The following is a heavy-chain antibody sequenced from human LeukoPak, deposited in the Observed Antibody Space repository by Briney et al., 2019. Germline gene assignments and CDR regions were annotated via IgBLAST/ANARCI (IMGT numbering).Heavy chain of an antibody. Sequence: SETLSLTCTVSGGSISSSSYSWGWIRQPPGKGLEWIGSIYYSGSTYYNPSLKSRVTISVDTSKNQFSLKLSSVTAADTAVYYCARLGYDSSGRYFDYWGQGTLVTVSS. CDR2: IYYSGST. D-gene: IGHD3-22*01. CDR1: GGSISSSSYS. J-gene: IGHJ4*02. V-gene: IGHV4-39*01. CDR3: ARLGYDSSGRYFDY.